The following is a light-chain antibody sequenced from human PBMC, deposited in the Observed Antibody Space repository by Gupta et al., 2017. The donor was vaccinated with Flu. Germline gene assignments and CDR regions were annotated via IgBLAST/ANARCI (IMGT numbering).Light chain of an antibody. V-gene: IGKV2-28*01. J-gene: IGKJ4*01. CDR2: LGS. Sequence: DISMTQSPPLLCVTPGEPASISCRSSQSPLHSTGYNYLDWYMQRPGQSPQLLIYLGSTRASGVPDRFSGSGSGTDFTLKISRVEDEDVGVYYCMQALQTPLTFGEGTKVEIK. CDR3: MQALQTPLT. CDR1: QSPLHSTGYNY.